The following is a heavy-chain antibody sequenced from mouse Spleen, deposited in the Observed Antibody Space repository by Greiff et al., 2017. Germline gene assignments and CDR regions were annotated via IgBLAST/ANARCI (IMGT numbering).Heavy chain of an antibody. CDR3: AMPQLGLAWFAY. D-gene: IGHD4-1*02. CDR1: GYTFTSYW. J-gene: IGHJ3*01. V-gene: IGHV1-64*01. CDR2: IHPNSGST. Sequence: QVQLQQPGAELVKPGASVKLSCKASGYTFTSYWMHWVKQRPGQGLEWIGMIHPNSGSTNYNEKFKSKATLTVDKSSSTAYMQLSSLTSEDSAVYYCAMPQLGLAWFAYWGQGTLVTVSA.